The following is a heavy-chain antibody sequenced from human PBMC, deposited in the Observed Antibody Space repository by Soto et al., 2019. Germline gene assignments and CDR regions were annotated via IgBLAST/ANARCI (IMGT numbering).Heavy chain of an antibody. V-gene: IGHV4-31*11. CDR2: IFHTGST. J-gene: IGHJ4*02. Sequence: QVQLQESGPGLVKPSQTLSLTCAVSGASISSGDSYWSWIRQRPGKGLEWIGYIFHTGSTYYNPSLNSRVTISLDSSKNQFSLKLTSATAADTAVYFCARETYCTSATCFIHFASWGQGSLVTVSS. D-gene: IGHD2-2*01. CDR1: GASISSGDSY. CDR3: ARETYCTSATCFIHFAS.